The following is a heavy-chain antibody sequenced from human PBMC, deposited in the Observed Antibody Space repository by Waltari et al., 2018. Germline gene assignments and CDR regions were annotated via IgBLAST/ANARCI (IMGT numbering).Heavy chain of an antibody. Sequence: EVQLVESGGGLVQPGGSLRLSCAASGFTFSSYEMNWVRQAPGKGLEWVSYISSSGTTIYYADSVRGRFTISRDNAKNSLYLQMNSLRAEDTAVYYCARPKGGYDSSGYYPTPFDYWGQGTLVTVSS. V-gene: IGHV3-48*03. CDR2: ISSSGTTI. CDR1: GFTFSSYE. J-gene: IGHJ4*02. CDR3: ARPKGGYDSSGYYPTPFDY. D-gene: IGHD3-22*01.